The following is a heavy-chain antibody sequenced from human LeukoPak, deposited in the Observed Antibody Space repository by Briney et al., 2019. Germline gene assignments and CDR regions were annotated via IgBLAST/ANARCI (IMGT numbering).Heavy chain of an antibody. CDR3: ARGSEYDILTGQGINFDY. D-gene: IGHD3-9*01. Sequence: GGSLRLSCAASGFTFSSYEMNWVRQAPGKGLEWVSYISSSGSTIYYADSVKGRFTISRDNAKNSLYLQMNSLRAEDTAVYYCARGSEYDILTGQGINFDYWGQGTLVTVSS. J-gene: IGHJ4*02. V-gene: IGHV3-48*03. CDR2: ISSSGSTI. CDR1: GFTFSSYE.